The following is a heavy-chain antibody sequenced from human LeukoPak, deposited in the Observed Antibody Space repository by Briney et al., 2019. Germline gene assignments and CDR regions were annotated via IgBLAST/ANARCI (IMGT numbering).Heavy chain of an antibody. V-gene: IGHV2-5*02. CDR2: SYWDDDK. CDR3: AHRRPGHLTGWDNSYFDN. D-gene: IGHD1/OR15-1a*01. J-gene: IGHJ4*02. Sequence: SGPTLVNPTQTLTLTCTFSGFSLYSSGVGVGWIRQPPGKAPEWLAVSYWDDDKRYNPSLRSRLSMSKDASKRQLFLVISNMDPVDTATYYCAHRRPGHLTGWDNSYFDNWGPGTLVTVSS. CDR1: GFSLYSSGVG.